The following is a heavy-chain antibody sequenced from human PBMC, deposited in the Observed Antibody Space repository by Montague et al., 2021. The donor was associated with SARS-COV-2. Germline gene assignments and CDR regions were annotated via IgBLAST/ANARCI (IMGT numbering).Heavy chain of an antibody. CDR3: AREAVGYSHGYPYWYFDL. CDR1: GFDFTSSE. J-gene: IGHJ2*01. V-gene: IGHV3-48*03. D-gene: IGHD5-18*01. CDR2: ISTSGTLP. Sequence: SLRLSCAASGFDFTSSEINWVGQAPGKGLEWVSYISTSGTLPSYLDSVKGRFTISRDNAKKSLYLQMDSLRAEDTAVYFCAREAVGYSHGYPYWYFDLWGRGTLVTVSS.